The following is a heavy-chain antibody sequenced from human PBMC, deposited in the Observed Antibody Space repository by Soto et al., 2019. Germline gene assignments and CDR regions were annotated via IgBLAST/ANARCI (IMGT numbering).Heavy chain of an antibody. Sequence: PSETLSLTCTVSGGSISSSSYYWGWIRQPPGKGLEWIGSIYYSGSTYYNPSLKSRVTISVDTSKNQFSLKLSSVTAADTAVYYCASQLLWFGSYYGMDVWGQGTTVTVSS. CDR2: IYYSGST. CDR3: ASQLLWFGSYYGMDV. CDR1: GGSISSSSYY. J-gene: IGHJ6*02. D-gene: IGHD3-10*01. V-gene: IGHV4-39*01.